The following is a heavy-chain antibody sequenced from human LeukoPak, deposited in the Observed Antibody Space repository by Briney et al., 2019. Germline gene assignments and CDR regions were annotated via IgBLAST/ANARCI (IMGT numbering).Heavy chain of an antibody. CDR2: IIPILGIA. CDR1: GGTFSSYA. J-gene: IGHJ6*02. Sequence: ASVKVSCKASGGTFSSYAISWVRQAPGQGLEWMGRIIPILGIANYAQKFQGRVTITADKSTSTAYMELSSLRSEDKAVYYCARDPCIAVAGTLGGLPRLERSYYYYGMDVWGQGTTVTVSS. CDR3: ARDPCIAVAGTLGGLPRLERSYYYYGMDV. V-gene: IGHV1-69*04. D-gene: IGHD6-19*01.